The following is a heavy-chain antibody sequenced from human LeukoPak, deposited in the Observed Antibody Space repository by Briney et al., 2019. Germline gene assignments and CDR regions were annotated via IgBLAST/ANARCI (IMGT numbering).Heavy chain of an antibody. CDR1: GYTFTGYY. D-gene: IGHD1-7*01. Sequence: ASVKVSCKASGYTFTGYYMHWVRQAPGQGLEWMGRINPNSGGTNYAQKFQGRVTMTRDTSISTAYMELSRLRSDDTAVYYCARILTGTTKEYYFDYWGQGTLVTVSS. CDR3: ARILTGTTKEYYFDY. J-gene: IGHJ4*02. CDR2: INPNSGGT. V-gene: IGHV1-2*06.